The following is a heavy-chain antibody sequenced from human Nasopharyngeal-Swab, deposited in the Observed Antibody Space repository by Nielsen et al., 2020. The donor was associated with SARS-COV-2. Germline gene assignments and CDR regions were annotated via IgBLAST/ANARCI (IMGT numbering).Heavy chain of an antibody. D-gene: IGHD5-24*01. CDR3: ARDGRWLQLLYYYYGMDV. J-gene: IGHJ6*02. Sequence: ASVKVSCKASGYTFTSYDTNWVRQATAQGLEWMGWMNPNSGNTGYAQKFQGRVTMTRNTSISTAYMELSSLRSEDTAVYYCARDGRWLQLLYYYYGMDVWGQGTTVTVSS. CDR1: GYTFTSYD. V-gene: IGHV1-8*01. CDR2: MNPNSGNT.